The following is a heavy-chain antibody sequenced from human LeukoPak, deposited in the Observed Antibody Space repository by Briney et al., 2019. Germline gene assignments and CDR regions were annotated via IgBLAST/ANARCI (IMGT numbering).Heavy chain of an antibody. J-gene: IGHJ4*02. CDR1: GGSISSSSYY. D-gene: IGHD2-15*01. CDR2: IYYSGST. CDR3: ARGVVAAPQTFDY. V-gene: IGHV4-39*07. Sequence: SETLSLTCTVSGGSISSSSYYWGWIRQPPGKGLEWIGSIYYSGSTYYNPSLKSRVTISVDTSKNQFSLKLTSVTAADTAVYHCARGVVAAPQTFDYWGQGTLVTVSS.